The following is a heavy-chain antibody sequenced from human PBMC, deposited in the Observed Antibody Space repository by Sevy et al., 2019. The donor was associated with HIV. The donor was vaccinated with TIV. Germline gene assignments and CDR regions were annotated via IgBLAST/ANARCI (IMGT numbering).Heavy chain of an antibody. CDR3: ARATGDFWSGYWAYGMDV. J-gene: IGHJ6*02. D-gene: IGHD3-3*01. CDR2: IKVDGSEK. Sequence: GESLKISCAVSGFTFRSYWMSWVRQAPGKGLEWVAHIKVDGSEKYHVDSVKGRFTISRDNAKNSLFLQMNSLRVEDTAVYYCARATGDFWSGYWAYGMDVWGQGTTVTVSS. CDR1: GFTFRSYW. V-gene: IGHV3-7*03.